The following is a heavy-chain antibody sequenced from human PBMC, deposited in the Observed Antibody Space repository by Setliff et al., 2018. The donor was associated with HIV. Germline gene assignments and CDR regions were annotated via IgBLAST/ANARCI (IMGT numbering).Heavy chain of an antibody. CDR2: IYTSGNT. V-gene: IGHV4-4*07. Sequence: PSETLSLTCTVSGGSISSYYWSWIRQPAGKGLEWIGRIYTSGNTNYNPSLKSLKSRVTMSVDTSKNQFSLKLSSVTAADTAVYYCARSYGDPYYFDYWGQGTLVTVSS. CDR1: GGSISSYY. J-gene: IGHJ4*02. D-gene: IGHD4-17*01. CDR3: ARSYGDPYYFDY.